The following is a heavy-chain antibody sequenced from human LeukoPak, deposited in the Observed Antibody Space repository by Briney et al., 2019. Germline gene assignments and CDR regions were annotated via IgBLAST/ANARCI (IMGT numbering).Heavy chain of an antibody. Sequence: PGGSLRLSCAASGVTFDDYGMSWVRQAPGKGLEWVSGINWSAGRTGYADCVKGRFTISRDNAKNSLSLQMNTLRAEDTALYYCVLYCSSTSCNFAYWGQGTLVTVSS. V-gene: IGHV3-20*04. J-gene: IGHJ4*02. CDR2: INWSAGRT. CDR1: GVTFDDYG. D-gene: IGHD2-2*01. CDR3: VLYCSSTSCNFAY.